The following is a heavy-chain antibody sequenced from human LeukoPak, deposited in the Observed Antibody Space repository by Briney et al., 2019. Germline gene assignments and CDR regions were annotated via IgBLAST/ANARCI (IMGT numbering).Heavy chain of an antibody. Sequence: GGSLRLSCAASGFTFSTYWMNWVRQAPGKGLEWVADIKPDGSDKYYVDSVKGRFTVSRDNAKNSLYLQMNSLRAEDTAVYYCAKDTLGYCSGGICYNYWGQGTLVTVSS. D-gene: IGHD2-15*01. CDR1: GFTFSTYW. J-gene: IGHJ4*02. V-gene: IGHV3-7*01. CDR3: AKDTLGYCSGGICYNY. CDR2: IKPDGSDK.